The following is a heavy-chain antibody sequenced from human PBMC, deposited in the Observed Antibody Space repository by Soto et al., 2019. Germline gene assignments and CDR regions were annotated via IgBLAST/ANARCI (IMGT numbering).Heavy chain of an antibody. CDR2: IYYSGST. V-gene: IGHV4-39*02. J-gene: IGHJ4*02. Sequence: QLQLQESGPGLVKPSETLSLTCTVSGGSFDITSSYWAWVRQPPGKGLEWIAYIYYSGSTYYNPSLMSRITISGDTSTNQLSLRLSSVTAADTAVYYCATVPIVGTKPYYFDSWGQGTLVTVSS. CDR1: GGSFDITSSY. D-gene: IGHD1-1*01. CDR3: ATVPIVGTKPYYFDS.